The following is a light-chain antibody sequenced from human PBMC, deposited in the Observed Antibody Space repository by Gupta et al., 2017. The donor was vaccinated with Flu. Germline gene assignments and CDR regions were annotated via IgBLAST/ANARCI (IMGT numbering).Light chain of an antibody. V-gene: IGKV4-1*01. CDR1: QPILYSSNSKSS. J-gene: IGKJ2*01. CDR2: WAS. Sequence: KCMSSQPILYSSNSKSSLAWYQQKPGQPPKLLIYWASTRESGVPDRFSGSGSGISFTLTISSLQAEDVAVYYCQQHYSTPYTFGQGTKLEIK. CDR3: QQHYSTPYT.